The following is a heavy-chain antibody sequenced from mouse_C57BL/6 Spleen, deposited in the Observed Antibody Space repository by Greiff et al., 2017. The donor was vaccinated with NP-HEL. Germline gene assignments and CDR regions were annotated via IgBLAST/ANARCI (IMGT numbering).Heavy chain of an antibody. CDR2: FHPYNDDT. CDR3: ARLYYDYDGAYFDY. Sequence: VKLMESGAELVKPGASVKMSCKASGYTFTTYPIEWMKQNHGKSLEWIGNFHPYNDDTKYNEKFKGKATLTVEKSSSTVYLELSRLTSDDSAVYYCARLYYDYDGAYFDYWGQGTTLTVSS. D-gene: IGHD2-4*01. J-gene: IGHJ2*01. CDR1: GYTFTTYP. V-gene: IGHV1-47*01.